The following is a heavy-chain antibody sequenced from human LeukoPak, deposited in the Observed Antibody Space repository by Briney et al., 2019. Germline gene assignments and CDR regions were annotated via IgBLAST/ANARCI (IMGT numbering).Heavy chain of an antibody. D-gene: IGHD3-16*01. CDR2: ISYDGSNK. CDR3: ARRLGYFDY. J-gene: IGHJ4*02. V-gene: IGHV3-30*04. CDR1: GFTFVNYA. Sequence: GGSLRLSCAASGFTFVNYAMHWVRQAPGKVLGWVAVISYDGSNKYYADSVKGRFTISRDYSKDTLYLQMNSLTAEDTAVYYCARRLGYFDYWGQGTLVTVSS.